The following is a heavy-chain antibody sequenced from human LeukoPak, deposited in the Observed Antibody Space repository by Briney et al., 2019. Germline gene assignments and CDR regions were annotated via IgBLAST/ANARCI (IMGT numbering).Heavy chain of an antibody. V-gene: IGHV3-21*01. CDR1: GFTFTTYW. CDR2: ISSSSSYI. J-gene: IGHJ4*02. Sequence: PGGSLRLSCAASGFTFTTYWMTWVRQAPGKCLEWVSSISSSSSYIDYADSVKGRFTISRDNAKNSLYLQMNSLRAEDTAVYYCARGLLIDSSGSHFDYWGQGTLVTVSS. CDR3: ARGLLIDSSGSHFDY. D-gene: IGHD3-22*01.